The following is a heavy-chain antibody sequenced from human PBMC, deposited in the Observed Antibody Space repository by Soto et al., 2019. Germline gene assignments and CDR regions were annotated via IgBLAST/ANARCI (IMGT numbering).Heavy chain of an antibody. CDR3: ARSASIAVAGLATTCMDV. J-gene: IGHJ6*02. D-gene: IGHD6-19*01. V-gene: IGHV5-10-1*01. CDR2: IDPSDSYT. CDR1: GYSFTSYW. Sequence: GESLKISCKGSGYSFTSYWISWVRQMAGKGLEWMGRIDPSDSYTNYSPSFQGHVTISADKSISTAYLQWSSLKASDTAMYYCARSASIAVAGLATTCMDVWVQGTTLTVSS.